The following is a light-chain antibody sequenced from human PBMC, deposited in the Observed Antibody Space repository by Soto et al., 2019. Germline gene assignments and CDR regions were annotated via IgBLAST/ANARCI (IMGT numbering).Light chain of an antibody. CDR2: DAS. CDR3: QQRSNWPIT. J-gene: IGKJ5*01. CDR1: QIVTCDY. V-gene: IGKV3-11*01. Sequence: EVVLTQSPGTLSLSPGEGATLSCRASQIVTCDYLAWYQQKPGQAPRLLIYDASNRATGIPARFSGSGSGTDFTLTISSLEPEDFAVYYCQQRSNWPITFGQGTRLEIK.